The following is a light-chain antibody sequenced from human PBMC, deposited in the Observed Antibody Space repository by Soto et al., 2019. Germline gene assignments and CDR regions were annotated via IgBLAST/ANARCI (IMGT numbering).Light chain of an antibody. Sequence: DIQMTQSPSSLSASVGDRVTITCRTSQTITTSLNWYRQKPGKAPDLLIYAASSLQSGVPSRFSGSGSGTDFTLTISSLQPEDFATYYCQQANSFHWTFGQGTKVDIK. CDR3: QQANSFHWT. V-gene: IGKV1-12*02. CDR1: QTITTS. J-gene: IGKJ1*01. CDR2: AAS.